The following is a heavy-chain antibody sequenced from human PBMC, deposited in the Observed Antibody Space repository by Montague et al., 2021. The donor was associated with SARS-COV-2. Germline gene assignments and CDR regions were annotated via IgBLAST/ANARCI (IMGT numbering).Heavy chain of an antibody. CDR1: RFTVSDFW. D-gene: IGHD6-19*01. V-gene: IGHV3-7*01. Sequence: SLRLSCAASRFTVSDFWLNWVRQAPGKGLEWVADIKHDGSEQSYLYSXXVLFTISRDNAKNSLYLQMNSLRAEDTAVSYCARGSTGWYAIFGHYGMDVWGQGTTVTVSS. CDR3: ARGSTGWYAIFGHYGMDV. CDR2: IKHDGSEQ. J-gene: IGHJ6*02.